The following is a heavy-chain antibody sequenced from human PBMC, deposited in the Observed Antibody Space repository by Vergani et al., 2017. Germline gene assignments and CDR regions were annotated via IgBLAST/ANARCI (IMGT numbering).Heavy chain of an antibody. CDR1: GYSISSGYY. CDR2: IYHSGST. Sequence: QVQLQESGPGLVKPSETLSLTCTVSGYSISSGYYWGWIRQPPWKGLEWIGSIYHSGSTYYNPSLKSRVTISVDTSKNQFSLKLSSVTAADTAVYYCARDLYSYDSSGYRAYWGQGTLVTVSS. J-gene: IGHJ4*02. V-gene: IGHV4-38-2*02. CDR3: ARDLYSYDSSGYRAY. D-gene: IGHD3-22*01.